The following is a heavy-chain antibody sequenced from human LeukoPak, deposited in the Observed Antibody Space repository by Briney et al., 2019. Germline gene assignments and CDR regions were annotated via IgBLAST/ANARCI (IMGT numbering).Heavy chain of an antibody. J-gene: IGHJ3*01. CDR2: IYPGDSDT. CDR1: GYSFINYW. CDR3: ARAPGDSPDVFDF. V-gene: IGHV5-51*01. Sequence: PGESLKISCKGSGYSFINYWIGWVRQMPGQGLELMGIIYPGDSDTRYSPSFQGQVTISADKSISTAYLQWSSLKASDTAMYYCARAPGDSPDVFDFWGQGTMVTVPS. D-gene: IGHD7-27*01.